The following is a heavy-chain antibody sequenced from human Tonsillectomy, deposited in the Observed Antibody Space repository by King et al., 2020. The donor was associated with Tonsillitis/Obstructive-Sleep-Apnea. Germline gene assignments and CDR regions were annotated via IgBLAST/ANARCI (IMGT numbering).Heavy chain of an antibody. D-gene: IGHD5-18*01. V-gene: IGHV3-23*04. J-gene: IGHJ3*02. CDR1: GFTFSSYA. CDR3: AKPTSSTLHPDVDTAEAFDI. CDR2: ISGSGGST. Sequence: VQLVESGGGLVQPGGSLRLSCAASGFTFSSYAMSWVRQAPGKGLEWVSAISGSGGSTYYADSVKGRFTISRDNSKNTLYLQMNSLRAEDTAVYYCAKPTSSTLHPDVDTAEAFDIWGQGTMVTVSS.